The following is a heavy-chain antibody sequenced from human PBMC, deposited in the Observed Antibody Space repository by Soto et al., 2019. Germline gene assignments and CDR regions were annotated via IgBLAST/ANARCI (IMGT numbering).Heavy chain of an antibody. CDR2: IYYTGST. J-gene: IGHJ4*02. D-gene: IGHD6-6*01. V-gene: IGHV4-30-4*01. CDR3: ARDRSNSPDFFDF. CDR1: GGSVSSDDHY. Sequence: PPQTLYFKSTDFGGSVSSDDHYRTWICQPAGEGLELIGDIYYTGSTNYNPSLKSRVNISIYTSKNQFSLKVNSVTAADTAVYYCARDRSNSPDFFDFWGQGTLVTVS.